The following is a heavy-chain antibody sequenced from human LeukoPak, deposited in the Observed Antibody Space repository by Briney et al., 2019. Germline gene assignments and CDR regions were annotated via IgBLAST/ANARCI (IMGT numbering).Heavy chain of an antibody. J-gene: IGHJ3*02. Sequence: PSETLSLTCTVSGGSISSYYWSWIRQPPGKGLEWIGYIYYSGSTNYNPSLKSRVTISVDTSKNQFSLKLSSVTAADTAVYYCARGSKYYDILTNAFDIWGQGTMVTVSS. V-gene: IGHV4-59*01. CDR1: GGSISSYY. CDR3: ARGSKYYDILTNAFDI. D-gene: IGHD3-9*01. CDR2: IYYSGST.